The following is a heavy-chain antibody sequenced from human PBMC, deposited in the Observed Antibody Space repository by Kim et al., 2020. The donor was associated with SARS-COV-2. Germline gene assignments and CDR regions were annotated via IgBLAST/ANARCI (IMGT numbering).Heavy chain of an antibody. J-gene: IGHJ4*02. Sequence: SETLSLTCTVSGGSISSSSYYWGWIRQPPGKGLEWIGSIYYSGSTYYNPSLKSRVTISVDTSKNQFSLKLSSVTAADTAVYYCARHGDYDILTGHRQDFDYWGQGTLVTVSS. CDR1: GGSISSSSYY. CDR3: ARHGDYDILTGHRQDFDY. CDR2: IYYSGST. D-gene: IGHD3-9*01. V-gene: IGHV4-39*01.